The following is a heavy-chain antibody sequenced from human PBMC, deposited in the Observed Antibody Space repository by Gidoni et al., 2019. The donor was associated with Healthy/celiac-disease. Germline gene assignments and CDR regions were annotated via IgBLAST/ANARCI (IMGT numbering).Heavy chain of an antibody. Sequence: QVQLQESGPGLVKPSETLSLTCTVSGGSISSYYWSWIRQPPGKGLEWIGYIYYSGSTNYNPSLKSRVTISVDTSKNQFSLKLSSVTAADTAVYYCATLLPPETNSAYYYDTTKYWYFDLWGRGTLVTVSS. V-gene: IGHV4-59*08. J-gene: IGHJ2*01. CDR3: ATLLPPETNSAYYYDTTKYWYFDL. CDR2: IYYSGST. CDR1: GGSISSYY. D-gene: IGHD3-22*01.